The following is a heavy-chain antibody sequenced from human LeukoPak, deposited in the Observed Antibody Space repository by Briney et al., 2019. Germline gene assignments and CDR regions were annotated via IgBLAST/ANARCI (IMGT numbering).Heavy chain of an antibody. CDR1: GGTFSSYA. V-gene: IGHV1-69*13. D-gene: IGHD3-3*01. Sequence: ASVKVSCKASGGTFSSYAISWVRQAPGQGLEWMGGIIPIFGTANYAQKFQGRVTITADESTSTAYMELSSLRSVDTAVYYCARERTDFWSGYYKGGNWFDPWGQGTLVTVSS. J-gene: IGHJ5*02. CDR2: IIPIFGTA. CDR3: ARERTDFWSGYYKGGNWFDP.